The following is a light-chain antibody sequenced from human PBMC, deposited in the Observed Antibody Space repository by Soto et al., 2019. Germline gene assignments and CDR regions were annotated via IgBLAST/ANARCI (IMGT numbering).Light chain of an antibody. Sequence: RVTTQSPATLSVSPGERATLSCRASQNVAGDLAWYQQKPGQAPRLLIYRTSTRATGIPARFSGSGSGTEFTLTISSLQSEDFAVYYCQQYGSSPPLTFGGGTKVEIK. CDR2: RTS. CDR1: QNVAGD. V-gene: IGKV3-15*01. CDR3: QQYGSSPPLT. J-gene: IGKJ4*01.